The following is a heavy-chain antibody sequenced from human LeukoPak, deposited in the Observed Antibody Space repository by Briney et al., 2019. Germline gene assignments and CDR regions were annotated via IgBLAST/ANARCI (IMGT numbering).Heavy chain of an antibody. Sequence: PSETLSLTCAVSGGSITTSDWWGWVRQAPGKGLEWLSAISGRGVSTYYADSVKGRFTISRDNSKNTLYLKMNSLRAEETAVYYCAKDRTMVRGVILGFPDYWGQGTLVSVSS. CDR1: GGSITTSD. CDR2: ISGRGVST. CDR3: AKDRTMVRGVILGFPDY. V-gene: IGHV3-23*01. D-gene: IGHD3-10*01. J-gene: IGHJ4*02.